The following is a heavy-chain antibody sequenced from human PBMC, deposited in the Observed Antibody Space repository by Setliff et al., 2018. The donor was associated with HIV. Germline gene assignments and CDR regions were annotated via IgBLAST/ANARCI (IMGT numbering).Heavy chain of an antibody. D-gene: IGHD1-7*01. CDR3: ARHGGITGTTDAFDI. CDR1: TYSISSGYY. CDR2: IYHSGST. J-gene: IGHJ3*02. Sequence: PSETLSLTCAVSTYSISSGYYWGWIRLPPGKGLEWIGSIYHSGSTCYNPSLKSRVTISVDTSKNQFSLKLSSVTAADTAVYYCARHGGITGTTDAFDIWGQGTMVT. V-gene: IGHV4-38-2*01.